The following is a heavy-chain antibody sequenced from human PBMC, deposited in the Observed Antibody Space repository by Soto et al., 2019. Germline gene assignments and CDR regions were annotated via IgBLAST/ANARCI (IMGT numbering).Heavy chain of an antibody. Sequence: PGGSLRLSCAASGFNFSYYGMHWVRQAPGKGLEWVAVVSDDGSKKFYADSVEGRFTIHRDNSKKTVSLQMDSLRAEDTGLYYCETDCGGDCFANDYWGQGTLVTVSS. CDR2: VSDDGSKK. J-gene: IGHJ4*02. D-gene: IGHD2-21*02. CDR3: ETDCGGDCFANDY. CDR1: GFNFSYYG. V-gene: IGHV3-30*03.